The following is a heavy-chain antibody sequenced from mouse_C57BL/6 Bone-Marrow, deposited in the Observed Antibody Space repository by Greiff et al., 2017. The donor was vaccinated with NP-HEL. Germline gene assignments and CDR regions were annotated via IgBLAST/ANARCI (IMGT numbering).Heavy chain of an antibody. CDR3: TDGYYLDY. D-gene: IGHD2-3*01. Sequence: EVMLVESGEGLVKPGGSLILSCAASGFTFSSYAMSWVRQTPEKRLEWVAYISSGGDYIYYADNVKGRFTISRDNASNTLYLQMSSLKSEDTAMYYCTDGYYLDYWGQGTTLTVSS. V-gene: IGHV5-9-1*02. J-gene: IGHJ2*01. CDR2: ISSGGDYI. CDR1: GFTFSSYA.